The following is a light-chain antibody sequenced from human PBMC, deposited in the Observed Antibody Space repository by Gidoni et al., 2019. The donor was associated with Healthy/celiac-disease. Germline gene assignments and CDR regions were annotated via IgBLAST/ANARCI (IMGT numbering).Light chain of an antibody. J-gene: IGKJ3*01. CDR3: QQYYSDPLA. V-gene: IGKV1-8*01. Sequence: AIRLTQSPSSFSASPGDRVTITCRASQGISSYLAWYQQKPGKAPKLLIYAASTLQSGVPSRFSGSGSGTDFTLTISCLQSEDFATYYCQQYYSDPLAFGPGTKVDIK. CDR1: QGISSY. CDR2: AAS.